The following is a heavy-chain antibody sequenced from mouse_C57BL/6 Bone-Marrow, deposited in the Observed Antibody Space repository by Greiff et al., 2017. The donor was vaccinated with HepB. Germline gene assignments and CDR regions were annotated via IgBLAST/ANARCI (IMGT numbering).Heavy chain of an antibody. D-gene: IGHD3-2*02. CDR1: GYSITSGYY. CDR3: ARDGGLRLRSLDY. Sequence: EVQRVESGPGLVKPSQSLSLTCSVTGYSITSGYYWNWIRQFPGNKLEWMGYISYDGSNNYNPSLKNRISITRDTSKNQFFLKLNSVTTEDTATYYCARDGGLRLRSLDYWGQGTTLTVSS. CDR2: ISYDGSN. J-gene: IGHJ2*01. V-gene: IGHV3-6*01.